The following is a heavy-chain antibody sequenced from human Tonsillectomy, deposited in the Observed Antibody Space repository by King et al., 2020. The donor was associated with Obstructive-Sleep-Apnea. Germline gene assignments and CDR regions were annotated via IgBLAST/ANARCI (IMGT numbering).Heavy chain of an antibody. CDR2: ICYSGST. D-gene: IGHD5-12*01. V-gene: IGHV4-39*01. CDR1: GGSISSSSYY. Sequence: LQLQESGPGLVKPSETLSLTCTVSGGSISSSSYYWGWIRQPPGKGREWIGSICYSGSTYYNPSLKSRVTISVDTSKNQFSLKLSSVTAADTAVYYCARHPHGGPGGGYDLYYFDYWGQGTLVTVSS. J-gene: IGHJ4*02. CDR3: ARHPHGGPGGGYDLYYFDY.